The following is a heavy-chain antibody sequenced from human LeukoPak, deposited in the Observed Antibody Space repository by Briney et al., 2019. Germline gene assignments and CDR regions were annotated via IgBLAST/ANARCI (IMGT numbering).Heavy chain of an antibody. V-gene: IGHV3-74*01. CDR3: ARVSIGWYSFDY. D-gene: IGHD6-19*01. CDR2: INPDGTTT. J-gene: IGHJ4*02. CDR1: GFTFSTYW. Sequence: PGGSLRLSCAASGFTFSTYWMHWVRQAPGKGLVWVSRINPDGTTTSYADSAKGRFTISRDNAKDTVYLQMNSLRAEDTAVYYCARVSIGWYSFDYWGQGTLVTVSS.